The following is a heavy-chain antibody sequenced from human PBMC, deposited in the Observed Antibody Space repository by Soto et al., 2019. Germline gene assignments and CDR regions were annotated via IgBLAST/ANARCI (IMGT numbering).Heavy chain of an antibody. J-gene: IGHJ5*02. V-gene: IGHV1-69*13. CDR2: IIPIFGTA. CDR1: GGTFSSYA. D-gene: IGHD6-13*01. CDR3: AQDVEAASWFDP. Sequence: GASVKVSFKASGGTFSSYAISWVRQAPGQGLEWMGGIIPIFGTANYAQKFQGRVTITADESTSTAYMELSSLRSEDKDVYYCAQDVEAASWFDPWGQGTLVTVSS.